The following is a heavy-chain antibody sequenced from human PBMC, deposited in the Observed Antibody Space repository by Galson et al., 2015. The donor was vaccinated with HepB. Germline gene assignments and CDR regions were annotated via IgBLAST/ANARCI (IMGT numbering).Heavy chain of an antibody. CDR1: GDSVSSYNAA. CDR2: TYYRSKWYN. J-gene: IGHJ4*02. CDR3: ARDRGSSGWYDSVYFGY. D-gene: IGHD6-19*01. V-gene: IGHV6-1*01. Sequence: CAISGDSVSSYNAAWNWIRQSPSRGLEWLGRTYYRSKWYNDYAVSVKSRVSISPDTSKNQFSLQLNSVTPEDTALYYCARDRGSSGWYDSVYFGYWGQGTLVTVSS.